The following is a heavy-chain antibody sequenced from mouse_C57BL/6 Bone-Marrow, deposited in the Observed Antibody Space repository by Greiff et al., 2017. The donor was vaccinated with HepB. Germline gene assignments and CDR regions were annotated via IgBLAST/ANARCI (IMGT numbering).Heavy chain of an antibody. CDR1: GYAFSSSW. V-gene: IGHV1-82*01. J-gene: IGHJ4*01. Sequence: VKLVESGPELVKPGASVKISCKASGYAFSSSWMNWVKQRPGKGLEWIGRIYPGDGDTNYNGKFKGKATLTADKSSSTAYMQLSSLTSEDSAVYFCARRKRYYAMDYWGQGTSVTVSS. CDR2: IYPGDGDT. CDR3: ARRKRYYAMDY.